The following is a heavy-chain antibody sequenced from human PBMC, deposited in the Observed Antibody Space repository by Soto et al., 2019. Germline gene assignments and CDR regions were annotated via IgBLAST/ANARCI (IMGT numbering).Heavy chain of an antibody. CDR2: INTYNGNT. CDR3: CSSQTPTSFDY. D-gene: IGHD2-15*01. J-gene: IGHJ4*02. V-gene: IGHV1-18*04. Sequence: QVQLVQSETEVKKPGASVKVSCKASGYTFTNYGISWVRQAPGQGLELMGWINTYNGNTKYPQKFQGRVTMTADTSTSTAYMDLRRLRSDATAVYYCCSSQTPTSFDYWGQGTLVTVSS. CDR1: GYTFTNYG.